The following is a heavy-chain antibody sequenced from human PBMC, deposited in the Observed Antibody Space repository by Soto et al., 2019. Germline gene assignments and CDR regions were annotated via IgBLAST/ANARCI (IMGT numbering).Heavy chain of an antibody. D-gene: IGHD3-22*01. CDR3: AMYDSSGSRGFQH. CDR2: SYYSGST. Sequence: QVQLQESGPGLVKPSQTLSLTCTVSGGSISSGGYYWSWIRQHPGKGLEWLGYSYYSGSTYYNPSLKSRVTISVGPSKNQFSLKLSPVTAADTAVDYCAMYDSSGSRGFQHWGQGTLVTVSS. V-gene: IGHV4-31*03. CDR1: GGSISSGGYY. J-gene: IGHJ1*01.